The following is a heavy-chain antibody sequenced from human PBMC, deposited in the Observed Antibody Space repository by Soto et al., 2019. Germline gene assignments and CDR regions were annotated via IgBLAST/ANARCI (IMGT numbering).Heavy chain of an antibody. CDR3: ARGADTTYYYDSSGYLLFDY. V-gene: IGHV4-34*01. Sequence: SEALSLTCAVYGGSFSGYYWSWILQPPGKGLEWIGEINHSGSTNYNPSLKSRVTISVDTSKNQFSLKLSSVTAADTAVYYCARGADTTYYYDSSGYLLFDYWGQGTLVTVSS. D-gene: IGHD3-22*01. J-gene: IGHJ4*02. CDR2: INHSGST. CDR1: GGSFSGYY.